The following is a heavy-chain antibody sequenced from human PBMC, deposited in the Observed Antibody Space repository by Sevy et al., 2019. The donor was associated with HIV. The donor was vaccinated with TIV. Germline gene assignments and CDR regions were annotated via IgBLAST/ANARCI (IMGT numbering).Heavy chain of an antibody. CDR2: IYYSGNT. J-gene: IGHJ5*02. CDR3: ARSTVWFGELT. Sequence: SETLSLTCTVSRGSIRHADSYWNWIRQPPGKGLEWIGYIYYSGNTYYNPSLWSRFSISVDTSKNQFSLPLTSVTAADTAVYFCARSTVWFGELTWGQGTPVTVSS. CDR1: RGSIRHADSY. V-gene: IGHV4-30-4*01. D-gene: IGHD3-10*01.